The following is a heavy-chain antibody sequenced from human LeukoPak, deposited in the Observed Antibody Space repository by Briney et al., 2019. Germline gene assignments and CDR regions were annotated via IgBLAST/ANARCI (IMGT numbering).Heavy chain of an antibody. V-gene: IGHV4-34*01. J-gene: IGHJ3*02. CDR2: INHSGST. Sequence: ASETLSLTCAVYGGSFSGYYWSWIRQPPGKGLEWIGEINHSGSTNYNPSLKSRVTISVDTSKNQFSLKLSSVTAADTAVYYCARVGVKIFLDIWGQGTMVTVSS. CDR1: GGSFSGYY. D-gene: IGHD3-16*01. CDR3: ARVGVKIFLDI.